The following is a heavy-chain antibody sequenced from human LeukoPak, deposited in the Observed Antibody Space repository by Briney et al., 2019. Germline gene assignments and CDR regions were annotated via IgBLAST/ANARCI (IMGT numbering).Heavy chain of an antibody. J-gene: IGHJ4*02. V-gene: IGHV6-1*01. CDR1: GDSVSSNSAA. CDR3: ARFRVDRYNWNCGDY. Sequence: SQTLSLTCAISGDSVSSNSAAWNWIRQSPSRGLEWLGRTYYRSKWYNDYAVSVKSRITINPDTSKNQFPLQLNSVTPEDTAVYYCARFRVDRYNWNCGDYWGQGTLVTVSS. D-gene: IGHD1-7*01. CDR2: TYYRSKWYN.